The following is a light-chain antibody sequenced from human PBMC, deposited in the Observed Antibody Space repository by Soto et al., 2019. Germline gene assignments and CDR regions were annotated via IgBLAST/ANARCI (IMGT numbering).Light chain of an antibody. CDR2: GAF. CDR1: QSVSNSY. V-gene: IGKV3-20*01. J-gene: IGKJ1*01. CDR3: QQYGSSPRT. Sequence: EIVLTQSPDTLSLSPGERATLSCRASQSVSNSYLAWYQQTPGQAPRLLISGAFFRAPGIPDRFSGSGSGTGFTLTSSRLEPEDLAVYYCQQYGSSPRTFGQGTKVEIK.